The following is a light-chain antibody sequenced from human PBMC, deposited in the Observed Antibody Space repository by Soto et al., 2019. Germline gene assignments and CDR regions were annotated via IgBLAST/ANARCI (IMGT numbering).Light chain of an antibody. CDR3: QSYDSSLSGYV. CDR1: SSNIGAGYD. V-gene: IGLV1-40*01. Sequence: QSVLTQPPSVSEAPGQRVTISCTGSSSNIGAGYDAHWYQQDPGTAPKLLIYENNNQPSGVPDRFSGSKAGTSASLAITGLEDEDEAEYYCQSYDSSLSGYVFGTGTKLTVL. CDR2: ENN. J-gene: IGLJ1*01.